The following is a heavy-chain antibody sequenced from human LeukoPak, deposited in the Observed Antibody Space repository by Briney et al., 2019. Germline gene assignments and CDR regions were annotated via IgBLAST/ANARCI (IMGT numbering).Heavy chain of an antibody. CDR2: ISGSGGST. J-gene: IGHJ3*02. V-gene: IGHV3-23*01. CDR1: GFTFSSYA. D-gene: IGHD3-22*01. CDR3: ATRPDATYYYDRLGAFDI. Sequence: GGSLRLSCAASGFTFSSYAMSWVRQAPGKGLEWVSAISGSGGSTYYADSVKSRFTISRDNSKNTLYLQMNSLRAEDTAVYYCATRPDATYYYDRLGAFDIWGQGTMVTVSS.